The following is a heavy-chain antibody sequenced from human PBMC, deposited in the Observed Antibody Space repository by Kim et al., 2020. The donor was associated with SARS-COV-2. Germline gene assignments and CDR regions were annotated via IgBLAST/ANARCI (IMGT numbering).Heavy chain of an antibody. V-gene: IGHV3-30*03. J-gene: IGHJ6*03. CDR1: GFTFSSYG. CDR3: AGYYYYYYMDV. Sequence: GGSLRLSCAASGFTFSSYGMHWVRQAPGKGLEWVAVISYDGSNKYYADSVKGRFTISRDNSKNTLYLQMNSLRAEDTAVYYCAGYYYYYYMDVWGKGTTVTVSS. CDR2: ISYDGSNK.